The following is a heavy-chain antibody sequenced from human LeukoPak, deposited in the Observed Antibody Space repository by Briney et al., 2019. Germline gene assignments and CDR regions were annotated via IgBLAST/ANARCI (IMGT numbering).Heavy chain of an antibody. V-gene: IGHV4-34*01. J-gene: IGHJ4*02. CDR2: IYYSGST. CDR1: GGSFNDYF. CDR3: ARQLGYCSSTSCYADKVDY. Sequence: SETLSLTCAVYGGSFNDYFWSWIRQPPGKGLEWIGSIYYSGSTYYNPSLKSRVTISVDTSKNQFSLKLSSVTAADTAVYYCARQLGYCSSTSCYADKVDYWGQGTLVTVSS. D-gene: IGHD2-2*01.